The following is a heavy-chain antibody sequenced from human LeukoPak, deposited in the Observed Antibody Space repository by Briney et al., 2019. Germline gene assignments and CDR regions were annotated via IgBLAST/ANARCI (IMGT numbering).Heavy chain of an antibody. V-gene: IGHV4-59*01. CDR2: IYYSGST. J-gene: IGHJ4*02. D-gene: IGHD4-17*01. CDR3: ARGPTATYYYFDY. CDR1: GDSISSYY. Sequence: PSETLSLTCTVSGDSISSYYWSWIRQPPGKGLEWIGYIYYSGSTSYNPSLKSRVTISVDTSKNQFSLKLSSVTAADTAVYYCARGPTATYYYFDYWGQGTLVTVSS.